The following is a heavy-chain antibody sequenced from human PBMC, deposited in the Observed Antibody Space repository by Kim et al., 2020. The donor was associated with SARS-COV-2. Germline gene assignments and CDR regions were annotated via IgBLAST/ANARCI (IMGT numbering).Heavy chain of an antibody. J-gene: IGHJ3*02. V-gene: IGHV3-30*04. CDR1: GFTFSSYA. CDR3: ARDRGFGDMVRGVIIGAFDI. D-gene: IGHD3-10*01. Sequence: GGSLRLSCAASGFTFSSYAMHWVRQAPGKGLGWVAVISYDGSNKYYADSVKGRFTISRDNSKNTLYLQMNSLRAEDTAVYYCARDRGFGDMVRGVIIGAFDIWGQGTMVTVSS. CDR2: ISYDGSNK.